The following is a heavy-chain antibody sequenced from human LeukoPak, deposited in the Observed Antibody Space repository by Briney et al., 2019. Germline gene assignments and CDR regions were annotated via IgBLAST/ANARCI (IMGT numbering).Heavy chain of an antibody. Sequence: SETLSLTCTVSGGSISSSSYYWGWIRQPPGKGLEWLGSIYYSGSTYYNPSLKSRVTISVDTSKNQFSLKLSSVTAADTAVYYCARHSSGWYYGVYWGQGTLVSVSS. CDR2: IYYSGST. CDR1: GGSISSSSYY. J-gene: IGHJ4*02. D-gene: IGHD6-19*01. V-gene: IGHV4-39*01. CDR3: ARHSSGWYYGVY.